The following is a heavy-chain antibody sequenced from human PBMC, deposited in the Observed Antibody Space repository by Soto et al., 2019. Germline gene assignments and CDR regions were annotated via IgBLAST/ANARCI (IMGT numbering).Heavy chain of an antibody. CDR2: IKQDGSEK. D-gene: IGHD2-2*01. Sequence: GGSLRLSCAAAGFTFSSYWMSWVRQAPGKGLEWVANIKQDGSEKYYVDSVKGRFTISRDNAKNSLYLQMSSLRAEDTAVYYCARDPSIVLVPAATYYYYYYGMDVWGQGTTVTVSS. CDR3: ARDPSIVLVPAATYYYYYYGMDV. J-gene: IGHJ6*02. V-gene: IGHV3-7*01. CDR1: GFTFSSYW.